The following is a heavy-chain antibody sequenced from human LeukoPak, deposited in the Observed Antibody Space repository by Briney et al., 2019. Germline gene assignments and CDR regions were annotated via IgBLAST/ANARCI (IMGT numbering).Heavy chain of an antibody. CDR1: GFTFGSYA. CDR2: ISATGRST. CDR3: ARRDSSGWYSLDY. Sequence: GGPLRLSCAASGFTFGSYAMSWVRQVPGKGLEWVSSISATGRSTYYADSVTGRFTISRDSSNNRLSLQMNSLSAEDTAVYFCARRDSSGWYSLDYWGQGTLVTVSS. D-gene: IGHD6-19*01. J-gene: IGHJ4*02. V-gene: IGHV3-23*01.